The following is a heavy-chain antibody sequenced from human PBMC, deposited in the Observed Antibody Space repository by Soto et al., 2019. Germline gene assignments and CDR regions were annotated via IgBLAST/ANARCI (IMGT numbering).Heavy chain of an antibody. D-gene: IGHD6-6*01. V-gene: IGHV1-69*06. J-gene: IGHJ4*02. CDR2: IIPICGTA. CDR3: ASSGYSSSSGDY. Sequence: QVQLVQSGAEVKKPGSSVKVSCKASGGTFSSYAISWVRQAPGQGLEWMGGIIPICGTANYAQKFQGRVTITADKSTSTAYMALSSLRAADTAVYYCASSGYSSSSGDYWGQGTLVTVSS. CDR1: GGTFSSYA.